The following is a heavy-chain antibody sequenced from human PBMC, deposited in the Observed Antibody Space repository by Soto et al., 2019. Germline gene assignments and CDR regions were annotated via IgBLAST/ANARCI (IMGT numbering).Heavy chain of an antibody. Sequence: GGSLRLSCAASGFTFSNFEMHWVRQAPGKGLEWVSYINTAGSTKYYAESVKGRFTISRDNARNSLFLQMNSLRAEDTAVYYCARAECSSPDSLTAYYSYGLDVWRQGSTVTVSS. CDR3: ARAECSSPDSLTAYYSYGLDV. V-gene: IGHV3-48*03. CDR1: GFTFSNFE. J-gene: IGHJ6*02. D-gene: IGHD2-15*01. CDR2: INTAGSTK.